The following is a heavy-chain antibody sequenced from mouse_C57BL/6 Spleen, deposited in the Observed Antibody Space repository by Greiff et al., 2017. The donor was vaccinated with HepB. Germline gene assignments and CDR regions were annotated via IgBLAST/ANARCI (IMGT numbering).Heavy chain of an antibody. D-gene: IGHD1-1*01. CDR1: GYTFTSYW. Sequence: VQLQQPGAELVKPGASVKLSCKASGYTFTSYWMQWVKQRPGQGLEWIGEIDPSDSYTNYNQKFKGKATLTVDTSSSTAYMQLSSLTSEDSAVYYCARGGYGTHYWGQGTTLTVSS. J-gene: IGHJ2*01. CDR3: ARGGYGTHY. V-gene: IGHV1-50*01. CDR2: IDPSDSYT.